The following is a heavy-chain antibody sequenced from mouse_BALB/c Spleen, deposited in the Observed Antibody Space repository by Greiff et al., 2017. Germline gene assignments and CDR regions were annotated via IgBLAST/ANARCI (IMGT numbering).Heavy chain of an antibody. CDR2: ISYSGST. Sequence: EVQLQESGPGLVKPSQSLSLTCTVTGYSITSDYAWNWIRQFPGNKLEWMGYISYSGSTSYNPSLKSRISITRDTSKNQFFLQLNSVTTEDTATYYCALIYDGYFPWFAYWGQGTLVTVSA. D-gene: IGHD2-3*01. V-gene: IGHV3-2*02. J-gene: IGHJ3*01. CDR3: ALIYDGYFPWFAY. CDR1: GYSITSDYA.